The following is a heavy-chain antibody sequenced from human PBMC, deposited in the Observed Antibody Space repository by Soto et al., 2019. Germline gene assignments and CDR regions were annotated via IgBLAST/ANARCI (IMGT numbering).Heavy chain of an antibody. D-gene: IGHD6-19*01. J-gene: IGHJ4*02. CDR2: IYPGDSDA. Sequence: GESLKISCKTSGYSFLNYWIGWVRQMPGKGLEWMGIIYPGDSDARYSPSFQGQVTISADKSISTVYLQWSSLKASDTAMYYCARYSSGWPYYFDYWGQGTLVTVSS. V-gene: IGHV5-51*01. CDR3: ARYSSGWPYYFDY. CDR1: GYSFLNYW.